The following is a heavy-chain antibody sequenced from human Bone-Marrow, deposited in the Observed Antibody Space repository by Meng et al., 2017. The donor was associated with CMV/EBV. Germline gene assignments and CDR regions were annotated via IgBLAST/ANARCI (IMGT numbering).Heavy chain of an antibody. D-gene: IGHD3-10*01. CDR2: IIPILGIA. V-gene: IGHV1-69*10. Sequence: SVKVSCKASGGTFSSYAISWVRQAPGQGLEWMGGIIPILGIANYAQKFQGRVTITADKSTSTAYMELSSLRSEDTAVYYCARDVLLWFGESPPQNYGMDAWGQGTTVTVSS. J-gene: IGHJ6*02. CDR1: GGTFSSYA. CDR3: ARDVLLWFGESPPQNYGMDA.